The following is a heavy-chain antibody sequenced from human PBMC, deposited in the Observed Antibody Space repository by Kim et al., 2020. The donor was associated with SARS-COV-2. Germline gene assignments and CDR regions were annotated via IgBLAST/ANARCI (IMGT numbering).Heavy chain of an antibody. V-gene: IGHV4-39*01. D-gene: IGHD3-10*01. Sequence: SETLSLTCTVSGGSISSSSYYWGWIRQPPGKGLEWIGSIYYSGSTYYNPSLKSRVTISVDTSKNQFSLKLSSVTAADTAVYYCARSAYYYGSGSYYWFDPWGQGTLVTVSS. CDR2: IYYSGST. J-gene: IGHJ5*02. CDR3: ARSAYYYGSGSYYWFDP. CDR1: GGSISSSSYY.